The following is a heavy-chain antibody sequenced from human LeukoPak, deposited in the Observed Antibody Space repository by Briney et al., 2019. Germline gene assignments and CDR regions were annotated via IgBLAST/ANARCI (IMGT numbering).Heavy chain of an antibody. V-gene: IGHV4-34*01. J-gene: IGHJ4*03. Sequence: SETLSLTCAVYGGSFSAYYWSWIRQSPGKGLEWVAEINHRGDTNYNPPVKSRVTISVDTSKNQFSLKVRSLTAADTAVYYCARGPTISETGYFDYWGQGTLVTVSS. CDR1: GGSFSAYY. CDR3: ARGPTISETGYFDY. D-gene: IGHD1-1*01. CDR2: INHRGDT.